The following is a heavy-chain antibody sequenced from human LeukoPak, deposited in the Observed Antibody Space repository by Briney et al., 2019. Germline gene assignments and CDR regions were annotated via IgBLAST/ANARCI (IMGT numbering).Heavy chain of an antibody. D-gene: IGHD6-19*01. CDR3: ASYLYSSGWYGWFDP. V-gene: IGHV4-59*08. CDR2: IYYSGNT. J-gene: IGHJ5*02. CDR1: SGSFSGYY. Sequence: SETLSLTCTVSSGSFSGYYWSWIRQPPGKGLEWIGFIYYSGNTNYNPSLKSRVAISLATSKNQFSLTLSSVTAADTAVYYCASYLYSSGWYGWFDPWGQGTLVTVSS.